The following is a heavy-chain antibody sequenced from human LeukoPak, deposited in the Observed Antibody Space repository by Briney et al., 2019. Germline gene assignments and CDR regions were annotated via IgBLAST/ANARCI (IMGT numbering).Heavy chain of an antibody. J-gene: IGHJ4*02. CDR1: GDAITGSSYY. V-gene: IGHV4-39*01. CDR2: MYYSGST. CDR3: AMQYYDSTGYYYFDN. D-gene: IGHD3-22*01. Sequence: SETLSLTCTVSGDAITGSSYYWRSIRQPPGKGLEWNGSMYYSGSTFSNPSLRSRVNMSAYTSKNQFSLKLSSVTAADTAVYYCAMQYYDSTGYYYFDNWGQGTQVTVSS.